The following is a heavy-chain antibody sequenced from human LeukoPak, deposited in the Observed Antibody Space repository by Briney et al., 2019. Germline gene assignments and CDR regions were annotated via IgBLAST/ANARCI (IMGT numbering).Heavy chain of an antibody. J-gene: IGHJ4*02. CDR3: ARVSLVRGVIGPEGN. V-gene: IGHV1-18*01. Sequence: ASVKVSCKASGYTFTSYGISWVRQAPGQGLEWMGWISAYNGNTNYAQKLQGRVTMTTDTSTSTAYMELRSLRSDDTAVYYCARVSLVRGVIGPEGNWGQGTLVTVSS. CDR1: GYTFTSYG. CDR2: ISAYNGNT. D-gene: IGHD3-10*01.